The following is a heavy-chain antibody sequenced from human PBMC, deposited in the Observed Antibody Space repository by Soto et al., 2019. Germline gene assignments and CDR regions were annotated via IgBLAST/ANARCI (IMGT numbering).Heavy chain of an antibody. CDR2: ISAYNGNT. CDR1: GYTFTSYC. Sequence: GASVNVSYKSSGYTFTSYCISWVRQAPGQGLEWMGWISAYNGNTNYAQKLQGRVTMTTDTSTSTAYMELRSLRSDDTAVYYCASGRYYYDSSGYYRDAFDIWGQGTMVTVSS. D-gene: IGHD3-22*01. J-gene: IGHJ3*02. CDR3: ASGRYYYDSSGYYRDAFDI. V-gene: IGHV1-18*04.